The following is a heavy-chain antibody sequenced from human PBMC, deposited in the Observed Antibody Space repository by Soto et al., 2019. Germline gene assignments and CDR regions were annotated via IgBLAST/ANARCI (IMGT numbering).Heavy chain of an antibody. CDR2: INAGNGNT. V-gene: IGHV1-3*01. CDR3: ARAVAVAADFDY. D-gene: IGHD6-19*01. Sequence: ASVKVSCKASGYTFTGYAMHWVRQAPGQRLEWMGWINAGNGNTKYSQKSQGRVTITRDTSASTAYMELSSLRSEDTAVYYCARAVAVAADFDYWGQGTLVTVS. J-gene: IGHJ4*02. CDR1: GYTFTGYA.